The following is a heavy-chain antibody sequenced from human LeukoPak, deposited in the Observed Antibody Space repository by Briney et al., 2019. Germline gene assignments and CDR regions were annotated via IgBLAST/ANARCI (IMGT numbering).Heavy chain of an antibody. CDR2: ISAYNGNT. V-gene: IGHV1-18*01. Sequence: GASVKVSCKASGYTFTSYGISWVRQAPGQGLEWMGWISAYNGNTNYAQKLQGRVTMTTDTSTSTAYMELRSLRSDDTAVYYCARDWTRDDWGFDPPHYYGMDVWGQGTTVTVSS. D-gene: IGHD3-16*01. CDR3: ARDWTRDDWGFDPPHYYGMDV. CDR1: GYTFTSYG. J-gene: IGHJ6*02.